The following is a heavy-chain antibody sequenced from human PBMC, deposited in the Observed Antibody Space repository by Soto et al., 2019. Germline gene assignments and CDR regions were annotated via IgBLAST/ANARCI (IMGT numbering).Heavy chain of an antibody. CDR2: ISAYNGNT. CDR3: ASDVLYYDFCSCPLMDG. CDR1: GYTFTSYG. Sequence: ASVKVSCKASGYTFTSYGFSWVRQAPGQGIEWMGWISAYNGNTNYAQRLQGRVTMTTDTSTSTAYMERRSLRSDDTAVYYCASDVLYYDFCSCPLMDGWGQGTTVTGSS. D-gene: IGHD3-3*01. J-gene: IGHJ6*02. V-gene: IGHV1-18*04.